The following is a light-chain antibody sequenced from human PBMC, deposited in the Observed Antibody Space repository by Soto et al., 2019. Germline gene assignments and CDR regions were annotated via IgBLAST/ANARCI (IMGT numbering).Light chain of an antibody. J-gene: IGLJ2*01. CDR3: SSYTSSSTVV. CDR2: EVS. V-gene: IGLV2-18*02. CDR1: SSDVGSYNR. Sequence: QSALTQPPSVSGSPGQSVTISCTGTSSDVGSYNRVSWYQQPPGTAPKLMIYEVSNRPSGVPDRFSGSKSGNTASLTISGLQAEDEADYYCSSYTSSSTVVFGGGTKLPVL.